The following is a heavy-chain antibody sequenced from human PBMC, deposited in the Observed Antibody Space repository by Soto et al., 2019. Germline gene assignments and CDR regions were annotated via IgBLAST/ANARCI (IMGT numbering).Heavy chain of an antibody. CDR2: IYHSGNT. D-gene: IGHD6-13*01. Sequence: QVQLQESGPGLVKPSGTLSLTCAVSGGSISSTNWWSWVRQPPGKGLEWIGEIYHSGNTNYNPSLKSRVPISVGTSKNQCSLKLSSVPAADPAVYFCARIAAAGTRFDYWGQGPLVTVSS. CDR3: ARIAAAGTRFDY. CDR1: GGSISSTNW. J-gene: IGHJ4*02. V-gene: IGHV4-4*02.